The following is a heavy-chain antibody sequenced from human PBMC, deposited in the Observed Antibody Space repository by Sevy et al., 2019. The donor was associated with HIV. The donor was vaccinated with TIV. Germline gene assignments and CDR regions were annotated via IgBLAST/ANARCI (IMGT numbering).Heavy chain of an antibody. J-gene: IGHJ1*01. CDR2: INHSGST. Sequence: SETLCLTCAVYGGSFSGYYWSWIRQPPGKGLEWIGEINHSGSTNYNPSLKSRVTISVDTSKNQFSLKLSSVTAADTAVYYCARAGYSSSWYPKYFQHWGQGTLVTVSS. V-gene: IGHV4-34*01. D-gene: IGHD6-13*01. CDR1: GGSFSGYY. CDR3: ARAGYSSSWYPKYFQH.